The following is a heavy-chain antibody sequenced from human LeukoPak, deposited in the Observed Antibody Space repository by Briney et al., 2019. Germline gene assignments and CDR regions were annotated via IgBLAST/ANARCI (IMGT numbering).Heavy chain of an antibody. CDR3: ARAPHFYYYMDV. CDR2: INHSGST. Sequence: SETLSLTCAVYGGSFSGYYWSWIRQPPGKGLEWIGEINHSGSTNYNPSLKSRVTISVDTSKNQFSLKLSSVTAADTALYYCARAPHFYYYMDVWGKGTTVTVSS. V-gene: IGHV4-34*01. J-gene: IGHJ6*03. CDR1: GGSFSGYY.